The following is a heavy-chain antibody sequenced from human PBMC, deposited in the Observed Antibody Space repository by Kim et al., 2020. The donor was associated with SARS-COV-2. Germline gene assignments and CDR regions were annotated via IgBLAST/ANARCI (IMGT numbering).Heavy chain of an antibody. CDR3: AKDRSSTIFGVVRGGDWFDP. D-gene: IGHD3-3*01. V-gene: IGHV3-9*01. CDR1: GFTFGDYA. Sequence: GGSLRLSCAASGFTFGDYAMHWVRQAPGKGLEWVSGISWNSGSIGYADSVKGRFTISRDNAKNSLYLQMNSLRAEDTALYYCAKDRSSTIFGVVRGGDWFDPWGQGTLVTVSS. J-gene: IGHJ5*02. CDR2: ISWNSGSI.